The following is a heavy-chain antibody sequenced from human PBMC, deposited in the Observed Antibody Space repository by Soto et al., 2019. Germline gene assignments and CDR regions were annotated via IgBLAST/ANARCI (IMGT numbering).Heavy chain of an antibody. D-gene: IGHD3-22*01. CDR1: GGSFSNYG. CDR2: IIPVCGTP. J-gene: IGHJ6*02. CDR3: ARGDATKIVVTTYYGLDV. V-gene: IGHV1-69*12. Sequence: QVQVVQSGAEVKKPGSSVKVSCKASGGSFSNYGISWVRQAPGQGLEWMGGIIPVCGTPHYAQKFQDRVTITADEATSTVYLEVSSLTSEDTAVYYCARGDATKIVVTTYYGLDVWGQGTTVSVSS.